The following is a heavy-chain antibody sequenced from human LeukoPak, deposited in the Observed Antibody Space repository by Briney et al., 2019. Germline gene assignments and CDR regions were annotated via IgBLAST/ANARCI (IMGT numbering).Heavy chain of an antibody. J-gene: IGHJ4*02. V-gene: IGHV4-38-2*01. CDR3: ARPFGLTGTTTFEY. CDR1: GYSISSGYY. Sequence: PSETLSLTCAVSGYSISSGYYWGWIRQPPGKGLEWIGSKHHSGSAYYNPSLKSRVTISLDTSKNQFSLKFNSVTAADTAVYYCARPFGLTGTTTFEYCGQGTLVTVSS. D-gene: IGHD1-20*01. CDR2: KHHSGSA.